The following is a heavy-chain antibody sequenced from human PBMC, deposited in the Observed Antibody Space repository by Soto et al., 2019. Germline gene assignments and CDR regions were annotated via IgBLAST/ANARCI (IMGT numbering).Heavy chain of an antibody. CDR3: ARERKRTHDAFDI. D-gene: IGHD1-7*01. J-gene: IGHJ3*02. CDR1: GFTVSSNY. CDR2: IYSGGST. Sequence: PSETLRLSCAASGFTVSSNYMSWVRQAPGKGLEWVSVIYSGGSTYYADSVKGRFTISRDNSKNTLYLQMNSLRAEDTAVYYCARERKRTHDAFDIWGQGTMVTVSS. V-gene: IGHV3-53*01.